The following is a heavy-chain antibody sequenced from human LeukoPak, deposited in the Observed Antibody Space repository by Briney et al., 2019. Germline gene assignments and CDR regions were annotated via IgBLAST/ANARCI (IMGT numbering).Heavy chain of an antibody. D-gene: IGHD3-10*01. CDR2: SQNSGCT. CDR3: ARDYSGSLDY. Sequence: PSETLSLTCTVSGGSLSSAHGWSWIRQPPGKGLEWIGYSQNSGCTNCNPSLKSRVTISVDTSKNQFSLKLSSVTAADTAVNYCARDYSGSLDYWGQGTLVTVSS. V-gene: IGHV4-61*01. CDR1: GGSLSSAHG. J-gene: IGHJ4*02.